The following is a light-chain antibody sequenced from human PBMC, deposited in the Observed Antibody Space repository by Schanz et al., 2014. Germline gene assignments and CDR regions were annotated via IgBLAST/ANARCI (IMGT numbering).Light chain of an antibody. CDR2: DTS. Sequence: EIVLTQSPGTLSLSPGERATLSCRASQSVRNFLAWYQQKPGLAPRLLIFDTSTRATGIPDRFSGSGSGTDFTLTISSLQPEDFATYYCQQSYSTPYTFGQGTKLEIK. CDR3: QQSYSTPYT. V-gene: IGKV3-11*01. J-gene: IGKJ2*01. CDR1: QSVRNF.